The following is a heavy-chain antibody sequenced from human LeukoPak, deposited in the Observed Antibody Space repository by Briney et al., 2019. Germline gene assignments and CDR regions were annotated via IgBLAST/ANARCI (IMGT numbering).Heavy chain of an antibody. CDR3: VRESRPGGAMGLYHNLDY. J-gene: IGHJ4*02. CDR2: IKEDGTEE. V-gene: IGHV3-7*01. CDR1: GFTFSTHW. Sequence: GGSLRLSCAASGFTFSTHWMSWVRQAPGKGLEWVANIKEDGTEENLVDSVKGRFTISRDNTKNLLFLEMNNLRGDDTAIYYCVRESRPGGAMGLYHNLDYWGQGTLVAVSS. D-gene: IGHD1-1*01.